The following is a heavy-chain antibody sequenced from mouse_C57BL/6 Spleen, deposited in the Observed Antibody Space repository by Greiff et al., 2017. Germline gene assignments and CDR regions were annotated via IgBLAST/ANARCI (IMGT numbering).Heavy chain of an antibody. CDR2: ISNGGGST. D-gene: IGHD2-1*01. CDR3: ARDYGNPYAMDY. CDR1: GFTFSDYY. V-gene: IGHV5-12*01. J-gene: IGHJ4*01. Sequence: EVNVVESGGGLVQPGGSLKLSCAASGFTFSDYYMYWVRQTPEKRLEWVAYISNGGGSTYYPDTVKGRFTISRDNAKNTLYLQMSRLKSDDTAMYYCARDYGNPYAMDYWGQGTSVTVSS.